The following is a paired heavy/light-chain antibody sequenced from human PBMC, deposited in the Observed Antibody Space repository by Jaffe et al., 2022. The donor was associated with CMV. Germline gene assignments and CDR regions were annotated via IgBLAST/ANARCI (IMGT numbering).Heavy chain of an antibody. CDR1: EYTLTSHY. CDR2: LKPTDGST. V-gene: IGHV1-46*01. J-gene: IGHJ3*02. CDR3: ARENSAFDM. Sequence: QVQLVQSGSEVKKPGASVKVFCKTPEYTLTSHYMHWVRQAPGQGLEWMGLLKPTDGSTAYAQKFQGRVTITRDTSTSTVYMELSRLGSEDTAVYYCARENSAFDMWGQGTMVAVSS.
Light chain of an antibody. J-gene: IGLJ3*02. CDR2: RND. V-gene: IGLV10-54*01. CDR1: INNVGGQG. CDR3: SAWDSSLNAWV. Sequence: QAGLTQPPSVSKGLGQTATLTCTGNINNVGGQGAAWLQQHQGHPPKLLSYRNDSRPSGISERLSASRSGNTASLTITGLQPEDETDYYCSAWDSSLNAWVFGGGTKLTVL.